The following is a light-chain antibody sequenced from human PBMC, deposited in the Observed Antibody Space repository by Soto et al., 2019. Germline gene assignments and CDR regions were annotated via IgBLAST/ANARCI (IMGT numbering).Light chain of an antibody. CDR3: QQSYDTPRT. Sequence: DIQLTQSPSSLSASVGDGVTITCRTSVRMSTYLNWYQQKPGKAPKLLIYATSTLQSGAPSRFSGSGFGTDFTLTISSLQPEDFATYYCQQSYDTPRTFGQGTKVDIK. V-gene: IGKV1-39*01. CDR1: VRMSTY. J-gene: IGKJ1*01. CDR2: ATS.